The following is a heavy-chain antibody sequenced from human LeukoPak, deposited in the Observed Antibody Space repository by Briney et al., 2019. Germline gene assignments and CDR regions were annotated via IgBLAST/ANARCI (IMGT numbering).Heavy chain of an antibody. CDR3: ARDLSYCSSTSCSGNAFDI. Sequence: ASVKVSFKASGYTFTGNYMHWVRQAPGQGLEWMGWINPNSGGTNYAQKFQGRVTMTRDTSISTAYMELSRLRSDDTAVYYCARDLSYCSSTSCSGNAFDIWGQGTMVTVSS. D-gene: IGHD2-2*01. CDR2: INPNSGGT. CDR1: GYTFTGNY. V-gene: IGHV1-2*02. J-gene: IGHJ3*02.